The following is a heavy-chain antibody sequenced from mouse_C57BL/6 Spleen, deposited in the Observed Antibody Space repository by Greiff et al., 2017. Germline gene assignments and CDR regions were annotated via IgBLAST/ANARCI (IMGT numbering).Heavy chain of an antibody. V-gene: IGHV5-9-1*02. CDR3: TRDRETAQALAWFAY. CDR2: ISSGGDYI. Sequence: EVKLMESGEGLVKPGGSLKLSCAASGFTFSSYAMSWVRQTPEKRLEWVSYISSGGDYIYYADTVKGRFTISRDNARNTLYLQMSSLKSEDTAMYYCTRDRETAQALAWFAYWGQGTLVTVSA. J-gene: IGHJ3*01. D-gene: IGHD3-2*02. CDR1: GFTFSSYA.